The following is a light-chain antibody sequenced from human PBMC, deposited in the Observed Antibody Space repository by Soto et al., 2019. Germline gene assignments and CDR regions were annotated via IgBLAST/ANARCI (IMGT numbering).Light chain of an antibody. CDR1: QSVSSN. CDR3: QQYNNWPPRT. Sequence: EIVMTQSPATLSVSPGERATLSCRASQSVSSNLAWYQQKPGQAPRLLIYGASTRATGIPARFSGSGSGTDFILTISSLQSEDFAVYYCQQYNNWPPRTFRQGTKVEIK. CDR2: GAS. V-gene: IGKV3-15*01. J-gene: IGKJ1*01.